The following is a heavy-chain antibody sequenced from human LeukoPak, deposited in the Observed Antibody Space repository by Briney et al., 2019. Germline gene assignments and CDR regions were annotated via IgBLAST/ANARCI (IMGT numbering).Heavy chain of an antibody. CDR1: GFTFSSYA. CDR3: AKDLGAYCGGDCYPEFDY. V-gene: IGHV3-30-3*01. J-gene: IGHJ4*02. Sequence: GGSLRLSCAASGFTFSSYAMHWVRQAPGKGLEWVAVISYDGSNKYYADSVKGRFTISRDNSKNTLYLQMNSLRAEDTAVYYCAKDLGAYCGGDCYPEFDYWGQGTLVTVSS. D-gene: IGHD2-21*02. CDR2: ISYDGSNK.